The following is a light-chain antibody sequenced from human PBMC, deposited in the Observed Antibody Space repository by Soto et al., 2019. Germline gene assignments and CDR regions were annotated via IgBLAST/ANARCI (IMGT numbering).Light chain of an antibody. V-gene: IGLV1-44*01. Sequence: QSVLTQPPSASGTPGQRVTISCSGSRSTIGSNPVQWYRQLPGTAPQLLIYRSDQRPSWGPDRFSACKSCTSASLTTSGLQSADEADYHCAPWDDNVYGPVFGAGAKLTVL. CDR1: RSTIGSNP. CDR2: RSD. CDR3: APWDDNVYGPV. J-gene: IGLJ3*02.